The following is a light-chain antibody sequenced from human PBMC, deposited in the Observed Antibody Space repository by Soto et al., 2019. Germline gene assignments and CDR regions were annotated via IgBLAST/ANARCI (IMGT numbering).Light chain of an antibody. Sequence: DIQMTQSPSSVSAFVGERVTITCHASQRISAFLNWYHQKPGKAPKLLIYSASYLQSGVPSNFSGSGSGTDFTLSIVTLQPEDSGTYFCQQSYRLPLTFGGGTKVEI. CDR1: QRISAF. CDR3: QQSYRLPLT. V-gene: IGKV1-39*01. J-gene: IGKJ4*01. CDR2: SAS.